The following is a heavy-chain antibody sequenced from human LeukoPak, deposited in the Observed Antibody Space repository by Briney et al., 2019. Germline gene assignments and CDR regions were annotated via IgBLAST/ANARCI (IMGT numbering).Heavy chain of an antibody. D-gene: IGHD5-18*01. V-gene: IGHV3-74*01. CDR2: INSDGSST. CDR1: GFTFSSYW. CDR3: ARGDGAAMVDY. J-gene: IGHJ4*02. Sequence: GGSLRLSCAASGFTFSSYWMHWVRQAPGKGLVWVSRINSDGSSTSYADSVKGRFTISRDNAKNTLYLQMNSLRAEDTAVYYCARGDGAAMVDYWGQGTLVTVSS.